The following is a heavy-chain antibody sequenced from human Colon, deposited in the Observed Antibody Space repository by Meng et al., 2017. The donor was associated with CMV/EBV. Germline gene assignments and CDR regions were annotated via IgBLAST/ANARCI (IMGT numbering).Heavy chain of an antibody. CDR2: INHSGST. CDR1: GWYFSCYY. D-gene: IGHD3-22*01. CDR3: ASPYYYDSSGYNN. Sequence: LQQWRGGLITPSSPLSLPCAVYGWYFSCYYWGWIRQPPGKGLEWIGEINHSGSTNHNPSLKSRVTISVDTSKNQFSLKLSSVTAADTAVYYCASPYYYDSSGYNNWGQGTLVTVSS. J-gene: IGHJ4*02. V-gene: IGHV4-34*02.